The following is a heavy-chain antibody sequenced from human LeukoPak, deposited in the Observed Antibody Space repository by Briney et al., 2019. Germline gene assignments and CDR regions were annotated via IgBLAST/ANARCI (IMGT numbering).Heavy chain of an antibody. Sequence: GGSLRLSCAASGFTFDDYAMHWVRQAPGKGLEWVSGISWNSGSIGYADSVKGRFTISRDNAKNSLYLQMNSLRAEDTALYYCAKDIYYGSSSGIGFDYGGQGTLVTVSS. J-gene: IGHJ4*02. CDR2: ISWNSGSI. V-gene: IGHV3-9*01. CDR3: AKDIYYGSSSGIGFDY. D-gene: IGHD6-6*01. CDR1: GFTFDDYA.